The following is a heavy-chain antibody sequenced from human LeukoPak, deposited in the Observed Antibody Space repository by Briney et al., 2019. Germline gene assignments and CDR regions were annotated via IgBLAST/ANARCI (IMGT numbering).Heavy chain of an antibody. CDR1: GFPFSDYG. Sequence: GGSLRLSCAASGFPFSDYGMHWVRQAPGKGLEWVAAISYDGSNKYYADSVTGRFTISRDNSKNTLYLQMNSLRAEDTAVYYCARDALYYYYGMDVWGQGTTVTVSS. CDR2: ISYDGSNK. V-gene: IGHV3-30*03. CDR3: ARDALYYYYGMDV. J-gene: IGHJ6*02.